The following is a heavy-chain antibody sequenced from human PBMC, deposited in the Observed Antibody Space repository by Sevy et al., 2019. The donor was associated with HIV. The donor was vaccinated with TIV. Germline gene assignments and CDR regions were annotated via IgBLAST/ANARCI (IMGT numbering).Heavy chain of an antibody. Sequence: GGSLRLSCAASGFTFSSYWMHWVRQDPGKGLMWVSRIDTDGSRISYADSVKGRFTISRDNVKNTLYLQMNSLRAEDTALYYCARGGSTYSLDWGQGTLVTVSS. D-gene: IGHD2-15*01. V-gene: IGHV3-74*01. CDR1: GFTFSSYW. CDR3: ARGGSTYSLD. J-gene: IGHJ4*02. CDR2: IDTDGSRI.